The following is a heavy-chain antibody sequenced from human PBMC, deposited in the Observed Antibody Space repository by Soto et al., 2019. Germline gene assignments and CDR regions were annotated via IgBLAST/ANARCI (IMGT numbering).Heavy chain of an antibody. CDR2: ISGSGGST. CDR3: AKDRDAPDSAECMDV. V-gene: IGHV3-23*01. D-gene: IGHD2-15*01. CDR1: GSTFSSYA. J-gene: IGHJ6*02. Sequence: HPGGSLRLSCAASGSTFSSYAMSWVRQAPGKGLEWVSAISGSGGSTYYADSVKGRFTISRDNSKNTLYLQMNSLRAEDTAVYYCAKDRDAPDSAECMDVWGQGTTVTVSS.